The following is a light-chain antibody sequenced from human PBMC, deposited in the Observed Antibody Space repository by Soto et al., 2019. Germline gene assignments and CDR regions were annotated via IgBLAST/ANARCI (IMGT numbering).Light chain of an antibody. CDR3: HQYGSSPTT. Sequence: EIVLTRSPGTLSLSPGERATLSFKASQSVISSYLAWYQQKPGQAPSLLIYGASSRATGIPDRFSGRGSGTDFTLTISRLEPEDFAVYYCHQYGSSPTTLGQGTKVDIK. CDR1: QSVISSY. CDR2: GAS. V-gene: IGKV3-20*01. J-gene: IGKJ1*01.